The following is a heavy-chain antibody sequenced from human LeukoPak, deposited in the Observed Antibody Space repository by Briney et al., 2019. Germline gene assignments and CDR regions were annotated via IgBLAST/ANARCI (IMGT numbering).Heavy chain of an antibody. CDR2: ISYDGSNK. CDR3: ARGGYDFWSGYYQGGFDY. V-gene: IGHV3-30*03. CDR1: GFTFSSYG. J-gene: IGHJ4*02. D-gene: IGHD3-3*01. Sequence: GGSLRLSCAASGFTFSSYGMHWVRQAPGKGLEWVAVISYDGSNKYYADSVKGRFTISRDNSKNTLYLQMNSLRAEDTAVYYCARGGYDFWSGYYQGGFDYWGQGTLVTVSS.